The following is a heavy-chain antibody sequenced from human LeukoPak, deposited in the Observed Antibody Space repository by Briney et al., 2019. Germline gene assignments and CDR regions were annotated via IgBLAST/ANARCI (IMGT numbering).Heavy chain of an antibody. V-gene: IGHV3-21*04. CDR2: ISSSSYI. CDR3: ARAPPLYSSGWYASLAFDI. CDR1: GFTFSSYS. Sequence: GGSLRLSCAASGFTFSSYSMNWVRQAPGKGLEWVSSISSSSYIYYADSVKGRFTISRDNAKNSLYLQMNSLRAEDTAVYYCARAPPLYSSGWYASLAFDIWGQGTMVTVSS. D-gene: IGHD6-19*01. J-gene: IGHJ3*02.